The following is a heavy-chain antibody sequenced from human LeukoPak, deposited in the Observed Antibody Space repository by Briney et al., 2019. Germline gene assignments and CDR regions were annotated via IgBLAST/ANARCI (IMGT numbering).Heavy chain of an antibody. Sequence: QSGGSLRLSCAASGFTFSSYGMHWVRQAPGKGLEWVAFIRYDGSNKYYADSVKGRFTISRDNSKNMLYLQMNRLRAEDTAVYYCAKSPYFYNSGRYVDVWGKGTTVTVSS. CDR2: IRYDGSNK. D-gene: IGHD3-10*01. CDR3: AKSPYFYNSGRYVDV. V-gene: IGHV3-30*02. CDR1: GFTFSSYG. J-gene: IGHJ6*03.